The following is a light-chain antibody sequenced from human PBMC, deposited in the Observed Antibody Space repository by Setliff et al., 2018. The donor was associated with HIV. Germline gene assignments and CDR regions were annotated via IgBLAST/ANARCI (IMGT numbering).Light chain of an antibody. CDR1: SSDVGGYNY. V-gene: IGLV2-23*02. J-gene: IGLJ3*02. Sequence: QSVLTQPASVSGSPGQSITISCTGTSSDVGGYNYVSWYQQHPGKAPKLMIYDVSKRPSGVPDRFSGSKSGNTASLTISGLQAEDEADYYCFSYVGSSTWVFGGGTKVTVL. CDR3: FSYVGSSTWV. CDR2: DVS.